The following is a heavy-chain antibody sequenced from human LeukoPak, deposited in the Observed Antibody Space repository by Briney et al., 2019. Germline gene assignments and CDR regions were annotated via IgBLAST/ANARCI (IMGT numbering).Heavy chain of an antibody. V-gene: IGHV1-69*04. CDR1: GGTFSSYA. D-gene: IGHD3-22*01. J-gene: IGHJ4*02. CDR3: ARSGATYYYDSRVYKNSRLFDY. Sequence: GASVKVSCKASGGTFSSYAISWVRQAPGQGLGWMGRIIPILGIANYAQKFQGRVTITADKSTSTAYMELSSLRSEDTAVYYCARSGATYYYDSRVYKNSRLFDYGGQGTLVTVSS. CDR2: IIPILGIA.